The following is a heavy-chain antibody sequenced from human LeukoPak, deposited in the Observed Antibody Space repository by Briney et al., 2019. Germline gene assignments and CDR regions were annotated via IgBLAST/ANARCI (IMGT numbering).Heavy chain of an antibody. J-gene: IGHJ4*02. D-gene: IGHD2-21*01. Sequence: PGGSLRLSCAASRFTFSYNWMHWVRQAPGKGLVWVSHINSDGSSTTYADSVKGRFTISRDNAKNTLYLQMNSLRAEDTAVYYCARDPAYGAVDYWGQGILVTVSS. V-gene: IGHV3-74*01. CDR3: ARDPAYGAVDY. CDR1: RFTFSYNW. CDR2: INSDGSST.